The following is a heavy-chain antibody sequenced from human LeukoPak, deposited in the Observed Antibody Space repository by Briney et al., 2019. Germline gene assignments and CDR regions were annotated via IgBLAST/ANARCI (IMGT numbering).Heavy chain of an antibody. CDR1: GYSFTTYD. D-gene: IGHD6-13*01. J-gene: IGHJ5*02. Sequence: ASVTVSCKASGYSFTTYDVNWVRQAPGQGLEWMGWMNPKSGNTGYAPKLQGRVTMTRNTSIDTAFMELKSLSFEDTAVYYCAKATTTIAAVPHNPWGQGTLVTVSS. V-gene: IGHV1-8*01. CDR2: MNPKSGNT. CDR3: AKATTTIAAVPHNP.